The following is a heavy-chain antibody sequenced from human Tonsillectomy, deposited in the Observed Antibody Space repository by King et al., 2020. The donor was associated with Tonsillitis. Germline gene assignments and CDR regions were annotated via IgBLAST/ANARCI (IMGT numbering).Heavy chain of an antibody. V-gene: IGHV3-23*04. CDR2: ISGRGGST. CDR1: GFTFSSYA. Sequence: VQLVESGGGLVQPGGSLRLSCAASGFTFSSYAMSWVRQAPGKGLEWVSAISGRGGSTYYADSVKGRFTISRDNSKNTLYLQMNSLRAEDTAVYYCAKEIVGATTWYYGMDVWGQGTTVTVSS. J-gene: IGHJ6*02. CDR3: AKEIVGATTWYYGMDV. D-gene: IGHD1-26*01.